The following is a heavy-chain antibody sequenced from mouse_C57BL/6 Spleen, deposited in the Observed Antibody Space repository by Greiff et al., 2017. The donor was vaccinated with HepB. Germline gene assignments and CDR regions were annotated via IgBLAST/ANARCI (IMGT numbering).Heavy chain of an antibody. CDR2: IDPSDSYT. J-gene: IGHJ4*01. CDR1: GYTFTSYW. D-gene: IGHD2-5*01. V-gene: IGHV1-69*01. Sequence: VQLQQPGAELVMPGASVKLSCKASGYTFTSYWMHWVKQRPGQGLEWIGEIDPSDSYTNYNQKFKGKSTLTVDKSSSTAYMQLSSLTSEDSAVYYCARGAYYSKDYYAMDYWGQGTSVTVSS. CDR3: ARGAYYSKDYYAMDY.